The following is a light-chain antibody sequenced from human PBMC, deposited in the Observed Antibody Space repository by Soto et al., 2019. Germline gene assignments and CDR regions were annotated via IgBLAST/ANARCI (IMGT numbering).Light chain of an antibody. CDR3: QQRSNWPIT. CDR2: DAS. V-gene: IGKV3-11*01. Sequence: EIVLTQSPATLSLSPGERATLSCRASQSVSSYLAWYQQKPGQAPRLLLYDASNRATGIPARFSGSGSGTDFTLTIISLEPEDFAVYYCQQRSNWPITFGQGTRLESK. J-gene: IGKJ5*01. CDR1: QSVSSY.